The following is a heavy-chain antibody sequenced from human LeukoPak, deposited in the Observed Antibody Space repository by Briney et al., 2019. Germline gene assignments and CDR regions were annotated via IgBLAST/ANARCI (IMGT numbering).Heavy chain of an antibody. D-gene: IGHD3-22*01. CDR3: AKVSPPRTWLLPYRKVDY. Sequence: GRSLRLSYAASGFTFSSYAMCWVRQAPRKGLEWVLAIRGSGGRTYYADSVKGRFTIYRDNSKNTLYLQMHTLRAEDTAVYHCAKVSPPRTWLLPYRKVDYWGQGTLVTVSS. CDR2: IRGSGGRT. CDR1: GFTFSSYA. J-gene: IGHJ4*02. V-gene: IGHV3-23*01.